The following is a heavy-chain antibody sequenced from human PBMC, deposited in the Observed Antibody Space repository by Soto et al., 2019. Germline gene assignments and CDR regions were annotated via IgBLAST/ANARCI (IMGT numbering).Heavy chain of an antibody. CDR2: ISYDGSNK. D-gene: IGHD3-9*01. Sequence: GGSLRLSCAASGFTFSSYGMHWVRQAPGKGLEWVAVISYDGSNKYYADSVEGRFTISRDNSKNTLYLEMDSLRAEDTAVYYCAKVVKYDVLTGYYKGPDYYGMDVWGQGTTVTVSS. CDR1: GFTFSSYG. V-gene: IGHV3-30*18. J-gene: IGHJ6*02. CDR3: AKVVKYDVLTGYYKGPDYYGMDV.